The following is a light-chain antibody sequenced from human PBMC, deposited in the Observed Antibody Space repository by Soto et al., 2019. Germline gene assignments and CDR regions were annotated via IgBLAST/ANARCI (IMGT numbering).Light chain of an antibody. J-gene: IGLJ2*01. CDR2: LDSDGSH. V-gene: IGLV4-69*01. CDR1: SWHCSYG. Sequence: QLVLTQSPSASASLGASVMLTCTLSSWHCSYGIAWHQQQPEKGPRYLMKLDSDGSHTKGDAIPDRFSGSSSGAERYLTISSLQSEDEADYYCQTWGTGIHVVFGGGTKLTVL. CDR3: QTWGTGIHVV.